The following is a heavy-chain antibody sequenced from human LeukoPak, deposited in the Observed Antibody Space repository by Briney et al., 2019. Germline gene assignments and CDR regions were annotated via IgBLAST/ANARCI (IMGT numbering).Heavy chain of an antibody. CDR3: ARKGNAFDF. D-gene: IGHD3-10*01. CDR1: GFTFSNYW. CDR2: IKLDVSET. V-gene: IGHV3-7*01. Sequence: GGSLRLSCAASGFTFSNYWMTWVRQVPGKGLEWVANIKLDVSETYYVDSVRGRFTISRDNTKNSLYLQMDSLRAEDTAVYYCARKGNAFDFWGQGTMVTVSS. J-gene: IGHJ3*01.